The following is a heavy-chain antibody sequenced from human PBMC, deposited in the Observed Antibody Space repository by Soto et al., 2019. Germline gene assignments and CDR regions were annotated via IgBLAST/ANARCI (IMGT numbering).Heavy chain of an antibody. J-gene: IGHJ5*02. V-gene: IGHV4-30-2*01. CDR3: ARGLASTQDNWFDP. Sequence: SETLSLTCAVSGGSISSGGYSWSWIRQPPGKGLEWIGYIYHSGSTYYNPSLKSRVTISVDRSKNQFSLKLSSVTAADTAVYYCARGLASTQDNWFDPWRQGTLVTVSS. CDR2: IYHSGST. CDR1: GGSISSGGYS.